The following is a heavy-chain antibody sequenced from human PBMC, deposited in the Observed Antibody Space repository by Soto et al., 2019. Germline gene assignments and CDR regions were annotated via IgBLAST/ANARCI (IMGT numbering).Heavy chain of an antibody. J-gene: IGHJ6*02. D-gene: IGHD1-26*01. CDR3: ARRKLPRRWYSGFGSYFHYHRLDV. V-gene: IGHV4-59*01. CDR1: GGSISSYY. Sequence: PSETLSLTCTVSGGSISSYYWSWIRQPPGKGLEWIGYIYYSGSTNYNPSLKSRVTISVDTSKNQFSLKLSSVTAADTAVFYCARRKLPRRWYSGFGSYFHYHRLDVWGQGTTVTVSS. CDR2: IYYSGST.